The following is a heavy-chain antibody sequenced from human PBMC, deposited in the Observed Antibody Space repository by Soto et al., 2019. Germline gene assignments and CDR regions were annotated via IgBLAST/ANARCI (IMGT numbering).Heavy chain of an antibody. CDR2: IIPIPGLA. Sequence: QVQLVQSGAEVKKPGSSVKASCKASGGTFSSYTISWVRQAPGQGLEWTGRIIPIPGLANYAQKFQGRVKMTADKATSTAYMELSSLSSEDTAGYYCARGHSKIVLVPAATRYGSQGDAFDIWGQGTTVVVSS. D-gene: IGHD2-2*01. CDR3: ARGHSKIVLVPAATRYGSQGDAFDI. V-gene: IGHV1-69*02. CDR1: GGTFSSYT. J-gene: IGHJ3*02.